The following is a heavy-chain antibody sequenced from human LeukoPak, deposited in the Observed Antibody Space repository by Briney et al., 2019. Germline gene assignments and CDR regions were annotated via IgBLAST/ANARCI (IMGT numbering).Heavy chain of an antibody. V-gene: IGHV1-2*02. Sequence: GASVKVSCKASVYTFTGYYMHWVRQAPGQGLAWMGWINPNSGGTNYAQKFQGRVTMTRDTSISTAYMELSRLRSDDTAVYYCARDARGYSYGRPSDYWGQGTLVTVSS. J-gene: IGHJ4*02. CDR2: INPNSGGT. CDR1: VYTFTGYY. D-gene: IGHD5-18*01. CDR3: ARDARGYSYGRPSDY.